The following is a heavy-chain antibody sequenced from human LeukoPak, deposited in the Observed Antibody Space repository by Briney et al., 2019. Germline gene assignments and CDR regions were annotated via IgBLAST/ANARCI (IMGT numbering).Heavy chain of an antibody. CDR1: GFTFSTYP. D-gene: IGHD5-12*01. CDR3: VKDSVRGYSGYGNDGFEI. V-gene: IGHV3-23*01. CDR2: ISSGGTDT. Sequence: GGSLRLSCAASGFTFSTYPISWVRQAPGKGLEWVSAISSGGTDTYYADSVKGRFTISRDNSKNTLCLQMNSLRAEDTAVYYCVKDSVRGYSGYGNDGFEIWGQGTMVTVSS. J-gene: IGHJ3*02.